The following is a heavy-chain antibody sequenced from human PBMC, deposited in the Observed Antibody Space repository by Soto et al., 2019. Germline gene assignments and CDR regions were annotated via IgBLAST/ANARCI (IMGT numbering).Heavy chain of an antibody. CDR2: IFPGDSDT. CDR3: ATAMVRGIITRFDY. V-gene: IGHV5-51*01. CDR1: GYSFTNYW. D-gene: IGHD3-10*01. Sequence: GESLKISCKGSGYSFTNYWVGWVRQMPGKGLEWMAIIFPGDSDTRYSPSFQGQVTISADKSISTAYLQWSSLKASDTAMYYCATAMVRGIITRFDYWGQGTLVTVSS. J-gene: IGHJ4*02.